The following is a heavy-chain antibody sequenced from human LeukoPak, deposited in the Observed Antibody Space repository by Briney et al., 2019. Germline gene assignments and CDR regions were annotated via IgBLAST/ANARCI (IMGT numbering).Heavy chain of an antibody. CDR2: IYYSGGT. V-gene: IGHV4-59*12. CDR3: ATDFEQQLGY. CDR1: GGSISSYY. Sequence: PSETLSLTCTVSGGSISSYYWSWIRQPPGKGLEWIGYIYYSGGTNYNPSLKSRVTISVDTSKNQFSLKLSSVTAADTAVYYCATDFEQQLGYWGQGTLVTVSS. J-gene: IGHJ4*02. D-gene: IGHD6-13*01.